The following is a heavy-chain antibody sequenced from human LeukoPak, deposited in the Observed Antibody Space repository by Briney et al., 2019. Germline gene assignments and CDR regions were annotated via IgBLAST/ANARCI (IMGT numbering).Heavy chain of an antibody. CDR3: ARGVTYYYDSSGYYYLFDY. D-gene: IGHD3-22*01. CDR2: INHSGST. J-gene: IGHJ4*02. V-gene: IGHV4-34*01. CDR1: GGSFSGYY. Sequence: SETLSLPCAVYGGSFSGYYWSWIRQPPGKGLEWIGEINHSGSTNYNPSLKSRVTISVDTSKNQFSLKLSSVTAADTAVYYCARGVTYYYDSSGYYYLFDYWGQGTLVTVSS.